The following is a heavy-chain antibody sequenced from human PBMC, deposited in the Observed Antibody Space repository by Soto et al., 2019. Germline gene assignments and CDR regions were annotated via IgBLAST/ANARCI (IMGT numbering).Heavy chain of an antibody. CDR2: FDPEDGET. J-gene: IGHJ5*02. Sequence: ASVKVSCKVSGYTLTELSMHWVRQAPGKGLEWMGGFDPEDGETIYAQKFQGRVTMTEDTSTDTAYMELSSLRSEDTAVYYCATTMTTYLRGVYWFDPWGQGTLVTVSS. V-gene: IGHV1-24*01. CDR3: ATTMTTYLRGVYWFDP. D-gene: IGHD4-17*01. CDR1: GYTLTELS.